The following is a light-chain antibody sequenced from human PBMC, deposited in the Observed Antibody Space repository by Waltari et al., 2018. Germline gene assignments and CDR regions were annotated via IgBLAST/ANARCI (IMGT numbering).Light chain of an antibody. CDR2: DAS. CDR1: QSVGSS. V-gene: IGKV3-11*01. J-gene: IGKJ3*01. CDR3: QQRTNWPPIFS. Sequence: EIVLTQSPATLSLSPGETATLSCRASQSVGSSLAWYQQKPGQAPRLLIYDASKRATGIPARFSGSGSGTDFTLTISSLESEDFAVYYCQQRTNWPPIFSFGPGTKADIK.